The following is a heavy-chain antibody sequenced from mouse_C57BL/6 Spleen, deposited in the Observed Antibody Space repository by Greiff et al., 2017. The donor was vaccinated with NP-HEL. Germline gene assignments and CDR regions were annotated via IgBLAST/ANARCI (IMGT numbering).Heavy chain of an antibody. V-gene: IGHV1-53*01. CDR3: ARRYSNYFNVYYFDY. CDR2: INPSNGGT. CDR1: GYTFTSYW. J-gene: IGHJ2*01. D-gene: IGHD2-5*01. Sequence: QVQLKQPGTELVKPGASVKLSCKAPGYTFTSYWMHWVKQRPGQGLEWIGNINPSNGGTNYNEKFKSKATLTVDKSSSTAYMQLSSLTSEDSAVYYCARRYSNYFNVYYFDYWGQGTTLTVSS.